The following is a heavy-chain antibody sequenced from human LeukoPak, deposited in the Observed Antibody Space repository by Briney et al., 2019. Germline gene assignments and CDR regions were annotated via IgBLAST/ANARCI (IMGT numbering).Heavy chain of an antibody. V-gene: IGHV4-34*01. D-gene: IGHD3-22*01. CDR3: ARLLVTYYDSSGYFSDAFDI. Sequence: SETLSLTCAVYGGSFSGYYWSWIRQPPGKGLEWIGEINHSGSTNYNPSLKSRVTISVDTSKNQFSPKLSSVTAADTAVYYCARLLVTYYDSSGYFSDAFDIWGQGTMVTVSS. J-gene: IGHJ3*02. CDR2: INHSGST. CDR1: GGSFSGYY.